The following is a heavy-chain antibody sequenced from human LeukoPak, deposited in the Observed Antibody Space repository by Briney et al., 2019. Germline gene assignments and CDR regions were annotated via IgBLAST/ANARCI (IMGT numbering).Heavy chain of an antibody. CDR3: ACKIWFGELLVDV. J-gene: IGHJ6*04. V-gene: IGHV3-48*01. Sequence: GGSLRLSCAASGFTFSRYNVNWVRQAPGKGLEWVSYISSSSSTIYYADSVKGRFTISRDNAKNSLYLQMNSLRAEDTAVYYCACKIWFGELLVDVWGKGTTVTVSS. D-gene: IGHD3-10*01. CDR1: GFTFSRYN. CDR2: ISSSSSTI.